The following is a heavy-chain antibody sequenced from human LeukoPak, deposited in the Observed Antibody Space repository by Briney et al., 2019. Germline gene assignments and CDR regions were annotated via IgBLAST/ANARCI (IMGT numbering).Heavy chain of an antibody. J-gene: IGHJ5*02. V-gene: IGHV1-69*13. Sequence: SVKVSCKASGDTFSNYVITWVRQAPGQGLEWMGGIIPIFGTTICAQNFQGRVTITADESTSTAYMELTSLRFEDTAVYYCARKPHSITWFGQNWFDPWGQGTLVTVSS. D-gene: IGHD6-13*01. CDR1: GDTFSNYV. CDR3: ARKPHSITWFGQNWFDP. CDR2: IIPIFGTT.